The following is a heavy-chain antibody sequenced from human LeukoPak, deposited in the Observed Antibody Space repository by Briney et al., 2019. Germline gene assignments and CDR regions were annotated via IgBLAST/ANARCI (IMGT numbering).Heavy chain of an antibody. J-gene: IGHJ3*02. CDR2: IIPIFGTA. V-gene: IGHV1-69*13. Sequence: SVTVSCKASGGTFSSYAISWVRQAPGQGLEWMGGIIPIFGTANYAQRFQGRVTITADESTSTAYMELSSLRSEDTAVYYCARGPLGAAAAGTKAFDIWGQGTMVTVSS. D-gene: IGHD6-13*01. CDR3: ARGPLGAAAAGTKAFDI. CDR1: GGTFSSYA.